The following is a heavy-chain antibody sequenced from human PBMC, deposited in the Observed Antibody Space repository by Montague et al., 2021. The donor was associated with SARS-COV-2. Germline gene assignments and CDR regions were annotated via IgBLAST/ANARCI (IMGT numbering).Heavy chain of an antibody. J-gene: IGHJ3*01. Sequence: SETLSLTCAVYSGSFSDYYWTWIRQSPGKGLEWIGEINHTGSATYNPSLKGRATLSRDTSKNQFSLKLQSVTPADTAVYYCARGQVTISGGLILVPAAVHLDVWGQGTSVTVSS. CDR2: INHTGSA. V-gene: IGHV4-34*01. CDR3: ARGQVTISGGLILVPAAVHLDV. CDR1: SGSFSDYY. D-gene: IGHD3-3*01.